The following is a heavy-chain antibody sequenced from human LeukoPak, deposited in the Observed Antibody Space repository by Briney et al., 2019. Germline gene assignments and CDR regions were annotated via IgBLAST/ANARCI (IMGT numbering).Heavy chain of an antibody. CDR3: AKHPITMVRGVINLENYFDY. D-gene: IGHD3-10*01. V-gene: IGHV3-30*02. CDR1: GFTFSSYG. CDR2: IRYDGSNK. Sequence: SGGSLRLSCAASGFTFSSYGMHWVRQAPGKGLEWVAFIRYDGSNKYYADSVKGRFTISRDNSKNTLYLQMNSLRAEDTAVYYCAKHPITMVRGVINLENYFDYWGQGTLVTVSS. J-gene: IGHJ4*02.